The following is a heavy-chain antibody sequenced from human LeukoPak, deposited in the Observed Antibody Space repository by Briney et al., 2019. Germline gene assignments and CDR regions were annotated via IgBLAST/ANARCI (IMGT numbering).Heavy chain of an antibody. CDR2: INHSGST. V-gene: IGHV4-34*01. Sequence: SETLSLTCAVYGGSFSGYYWSWIRQPPGKGLEWIGEINHSGSTNYNPSLKSRVTISVDTSKNRFSLKLSSVTAADTAVYYCARVPIAVAGNPDYWGQGTLVTVSS. J-gene: IGHJ4*02. D-gene: IGHD6-13*01. CDR1: GGSFSGYY. CDR3: ARVPIAVAGNPDY.